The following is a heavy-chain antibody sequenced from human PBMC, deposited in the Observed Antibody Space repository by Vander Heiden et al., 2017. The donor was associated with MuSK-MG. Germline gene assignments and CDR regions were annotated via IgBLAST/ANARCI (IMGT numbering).Heavy chain of an antibody. J-gene: IGHJ4*02. Sequence: EVHLVQSGAEVKKPGESLKISCKASGYGFSSYWIAWVRQMPGKGLEWMGIIYPGDSDTRYSPSFQGQVTISADKSISTAYLQWNSLKASDTAMYYCARRPSYDSSGFSDYWGQGTLVTVSS. CDR3: ARRPSYDSSGFSDY. V-gene: IGHV5-51*03. D-gene: IGHD3-22*01. CDR2: IYPGDSDT. CDR1: GYGFSSYW.